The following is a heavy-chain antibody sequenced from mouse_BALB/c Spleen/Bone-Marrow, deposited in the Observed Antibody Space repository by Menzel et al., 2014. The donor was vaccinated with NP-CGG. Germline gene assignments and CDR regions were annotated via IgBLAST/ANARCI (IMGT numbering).Heavy chain of an antibody. CDR3: ARNYRYNFDY. V-gene: IGHV1S81*02. D-gene: IGHD2-14*01. J-gene: IGHJ2*01. CDR2: INPSNGRT. CDR1: GYTFTSYW. Sequence: QVQLKESGAELVKPGASVKLSCKASGYTFTSYWMHWVKQRPGQGLEWIGEINPSNGRTNYNEKFKSKATLTVDKSSSTAYMQLSSLTSEDSAVYYCARNYRYNFDYWGQGTTLTVSS.